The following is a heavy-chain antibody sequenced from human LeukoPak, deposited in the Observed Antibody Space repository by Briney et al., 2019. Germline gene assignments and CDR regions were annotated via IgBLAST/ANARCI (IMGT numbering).Heavy chain of an antibody. J-gene: IGHJ4*02. D-gene: IGHD3-22*01. CDR3: ARTSYDTGGYFED. CDR1: GFTFSSYA. V-gene: IGHV3-30-3*01. Sequence: GGSLRLSCAASGFTFSSYAMHWVRQAPGKGLEWVAVISYDGSNKYYADSVKGRFTISRDNSKNTLYLQMNSLRAEDTAVYYCARTSYDTGGYFEDWGQGTLVTVSS. CDR2: ISYDGSNK.